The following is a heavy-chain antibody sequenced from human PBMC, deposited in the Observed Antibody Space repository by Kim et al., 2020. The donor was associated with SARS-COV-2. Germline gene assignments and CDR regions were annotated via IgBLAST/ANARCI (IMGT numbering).Heavy chain of an antibody. J-gene: IGHJ4*02. D-gene: IGHD3-10*01. V-gene: IGHV4-31*03. CDR2: IYYIGST. Sequence: SETLSLTCTVSGGSISSGGYYWSWIRQRPGKGLEWIGYIYYIGSTFYNPSLKGRITISLDTSKNQFSLNLSSVTAADTAVYYCARDHQYSGSGSYSYFDYWGQGTLVTVSS. CDR3: ARDHQYSGSGSYSYFDY. CDR1: GGSISSGGYY.